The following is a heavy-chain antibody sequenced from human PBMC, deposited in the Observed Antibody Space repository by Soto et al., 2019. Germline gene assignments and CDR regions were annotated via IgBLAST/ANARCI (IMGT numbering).Heavy chain of an antibody. CDR1: GGSISSGDYY. CDR3: ARWWSGSRQGFDP. D-gene: IGHD3-3*01. Sequence: QVQLQESGPGLVKPSQTLSLTCTVSGGSISSGDYYWSWIRQHPGKGLEWIGYIYYSGSTYYNPSPKSRVTISVATSKNQFSLKVSSVTAADTAVYYCARWWSGSRQGFDPWGQGTLVTVSS. V-gene: IGHV4-31*03. CDR2: IYYSGST. J-gene: IGHJ5*02.